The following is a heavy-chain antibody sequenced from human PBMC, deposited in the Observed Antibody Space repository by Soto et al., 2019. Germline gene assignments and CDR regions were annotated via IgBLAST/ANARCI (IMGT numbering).Heavy chain of an antibody. CDR2: IIPIFGTA. CDR3: AREGYGDYGNPFDY. Sequence: QVQLVQSGAEVKKPGSSVKVSCKASGGTFSSYAFSWVRQAPGQGLEWLGGIIPIFGTANYAQRLQGRVTITADESTTTAYMELSSLRSDDTAMYYCAREGYGDYGNPFDYWGQGTLITGSS. J-gene: IGHJ4*02. CDR1: GGTFSSYA. D-gene: IGHD4-17*01. V-gene: IGHV1-69*01.